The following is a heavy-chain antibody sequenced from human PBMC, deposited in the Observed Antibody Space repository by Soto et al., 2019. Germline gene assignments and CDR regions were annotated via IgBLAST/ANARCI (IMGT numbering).Heavy chain of an antibody. V-gene: IGHV3-30-3*01. CDR1: GFTFSSYA. D-gene: IGHD3-3*01. J-gene: IGHJ6*02. CDR3: ARDEIRFSWAAGMDV. Sequence: QVQLVESGGGVVQPGRSLRLSCAASGFTFSSYAMHWVRQAPGKGLEWVAVISDDGSNKYYADSVKGRFTSSRDNFKNSLYLQTNSLRAEETAVYYLARDEIRFSWAAGMDVWGQGTRVTVSS. CDR2: ISDDGSNK.